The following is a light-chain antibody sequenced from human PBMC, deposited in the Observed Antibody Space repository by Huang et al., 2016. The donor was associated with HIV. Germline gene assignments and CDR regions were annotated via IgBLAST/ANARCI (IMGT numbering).Light chain of an antibody. CDR1: QSVLYSSNNKNY. V-gene: IGKV4-1*01. J-gene: IGKJ2*01. Sequence: DIVMTQSPDSLAVSLGERATINCKSSQSVLYSSNNKNYLAWYQQKQGQPPKLLIDWASTRESGVPDRFSGSGSGTDFTLTISSLQAEDVAVYYCQQYYSTPPYTFGQGTKLEIK. CDR2: WAS. CDR3: QQYYSTPPYT.